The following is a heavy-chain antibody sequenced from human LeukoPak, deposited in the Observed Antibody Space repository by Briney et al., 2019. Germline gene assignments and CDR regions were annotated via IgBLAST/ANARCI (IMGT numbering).Heavy chain of an antibody. Sequence: SETLSLTCTVSGGSISSYYWCWIRQPPGKGLEWIGYIYYSGSTNYNPSLKSRVTISVDTSKNQFSLKLSSVTAADTAVYYCARALYGGRTYYFDYWGQGTLVTVSS. D-gene: IGHD5-12*01. J-gene: IGHJ4*02. CDR2: IYYSGST. CDR3: ARALYGGRTYYFDY. V-gene: IGHV4-59*08. CDR1: GGSISSYY.